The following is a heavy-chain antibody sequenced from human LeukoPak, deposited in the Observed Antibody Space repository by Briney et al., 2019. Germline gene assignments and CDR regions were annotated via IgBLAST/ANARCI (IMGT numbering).Heavy chain of an antibody. D-gene: IGHD5-24*01. Sequence: SETLSLTCAVYGGSFSGYYWSWIRQPPGKGLEWIGEINHSGSTNYNPSLKSRVTISVDTSKNQFSLKLSSVTAADTAVYYCARLAEPREMATTSDYWGRGTLVTVSS. J-gene: IGHJ4*02. CDR3: ARLAEPREMATTSDY. CDR1: GGSFSGYY. V-gene: IGHV4-34*01. CDR2: INHSGST.